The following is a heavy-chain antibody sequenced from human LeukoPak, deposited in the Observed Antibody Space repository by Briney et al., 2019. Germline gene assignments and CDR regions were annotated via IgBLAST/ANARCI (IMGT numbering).Heavy chain of an antibody. CDR1: GGSITQTNY. Sequence: PSGTLSLTCGVSGGSITQTNYWTWVRQPPGKGLEWIGEVNLQGSTNYNPSLMGRVAISVDKSENHVSLQLTSVTAADTAVYYCARGAGGYCSGGSCYSGEPPLDYWGQGTLVTVSS. CDR2: VNLQGST. J-gene: IGHJ4*02. CDR3: ARGAGGYCSGGSCYSGEPPLDY. V-gene: IGHV4-4*02. D-gene: IGHD2-15*01.